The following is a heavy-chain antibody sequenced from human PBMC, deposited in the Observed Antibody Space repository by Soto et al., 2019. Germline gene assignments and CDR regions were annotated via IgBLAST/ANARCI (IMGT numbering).Heavy chain of an antibody. V-gene: IGHV3-23*01. CDR3: AKRGFSSSSGEYYYYGVDV. J-gene: IGHJ6*02. CDR2: ISGSGGST. D-gene: IGHD6-6*01. Sequence: GGSLRLSCAASGFTFSSYAMSWVRQAPGKGLEWVSAISGSGGSTYYADSVKGRFTISRDNSKNTLYLQMNSLRAEDTAVYYCAKRGFSSSSGEYYYYGVDVWGQGTTVTVSS. CDR1: GFTFSSYA.